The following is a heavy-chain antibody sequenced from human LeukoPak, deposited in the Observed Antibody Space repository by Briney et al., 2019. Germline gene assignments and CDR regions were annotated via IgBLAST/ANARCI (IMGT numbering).Heavy chain of an antibody. D-gene: IGHD4/OR15-4a*01. CDR2: ISTSGGRT. CDR1: GFTASSSY. CDR3: AKDLRNGENYGFLDY. J-gene: IGHJ4*02. Sequence: GGSLRLSCAASGFTASSSYMYWVRQTPDKGLEWVASISTSGGRTYYADSVKGRFTVSRDNPKNTLYLQMDSLRVEDTAIYYCAKDLRNGENYGFLDYWGQGTLVTVSS. V-gene: IGHV3-23*01.